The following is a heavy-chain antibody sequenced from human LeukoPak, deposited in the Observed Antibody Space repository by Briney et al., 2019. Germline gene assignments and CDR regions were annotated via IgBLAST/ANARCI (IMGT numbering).Heavy chain of an antibody. CDR3: ARADIIVVAGATPVGSGFEY. Sequence: ASVKVSCKVSGYTLTGLSIHWVRQAPGKGLEWMGGLDSEDGETTYAQKFQGRVTMTRDTSTSTAYMELQSLTSDDTAVYYCARADIIVVAGATPVGSGFEYWGQGALIPVS. CDR1: GYTLTGLS. J-gene: IGHJ4*02. D-gene: IGHD2-15*01. CDR2: LDSEDGET. V-gene: IGHV1-24*01.